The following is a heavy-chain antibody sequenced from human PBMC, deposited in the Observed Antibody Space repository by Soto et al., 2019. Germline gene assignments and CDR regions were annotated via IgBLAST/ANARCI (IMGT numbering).Heavy chain of an antibody. V-gene: IGHV3-23*01. J-gene: IGHJ4*02. D-gene: IGHD6-13*01. CDR1: GFSFSSFT. CDR3: AKDRAAAGWGFDY. Sequence: GGSQRLSCAASGFSFSSFTMSWVRQAPGKGLEWVSAFSGSGSTYYADSVKGRFTISRDNSKNTLYLQMNSLRAEDTAVYYCAKDRAAAGWGFDYWGQGAVVTVSS. CDR2: FSGSGST.